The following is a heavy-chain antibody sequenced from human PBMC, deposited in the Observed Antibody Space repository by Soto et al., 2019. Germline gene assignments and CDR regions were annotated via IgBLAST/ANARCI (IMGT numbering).Heavy chain of an antibody. CDR1: GFSLSTSGVS. CDR3: ALTNSSSWYASGFDP. CDR2: IYWDDDK. Sequence: QITLKESGPTLVKPTQTLTLTCTFSGFSLSTSGVSVGWIRQPPGKALEWLALIYWDDDKRYSPSLKSRLTITKDTSKNQVVLTMTNMDPVDTATYYCALTNSSSWYASGFDPWGQGTLVTVSS. D-gene: IGHD6-13*01. V-gene: IGHV2-5*02. J-gene: IGHJ5*02.